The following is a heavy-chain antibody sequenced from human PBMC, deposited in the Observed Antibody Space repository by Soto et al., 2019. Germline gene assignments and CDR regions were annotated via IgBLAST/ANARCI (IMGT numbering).Heavy chain of an antibody. CDR3: AREITAYWYFDL. CDR1: GYTFTSYD. CDR2: MNPNSGNT. J-gene: IGHJ2*01. Sequence: QVQLVQSGAEVKKPGASVKVSCKPSGYTFTSYDINWVRQATGQGLEWMGWMNPNSGNTGYAQKFQGRVTMTRNTSISTAYMELSSLRSEDTAVYYCAREITAYWYFDLWGRGTLVTVSS. D-gene: IGHD3-16*01. V-gene: IGHV1-8*01.